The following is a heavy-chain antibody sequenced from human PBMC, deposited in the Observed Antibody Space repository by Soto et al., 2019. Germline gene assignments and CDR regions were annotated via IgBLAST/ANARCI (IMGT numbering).Heavy chain of an antibody. CDR2: INHSGST. D-gene: IGHD2-15*01. CDR1: GGSFSGYY. CDR3: ARDCSGGSCYFDAFDI. J-gene: IGHJ3*02. V-gene: IGHV4-34*01. Sequence: QVQLQQWGAGLLKPSETLSLTCAVYGGSFSGYYWSWIRQPPGKGLEWIGEINHSGSTNYNPSLKGRVTISVDTSKNQFSLKLSSVTAADTAVYYCARDCSGGSCYFDAFDIWGQGTMVTVSS.